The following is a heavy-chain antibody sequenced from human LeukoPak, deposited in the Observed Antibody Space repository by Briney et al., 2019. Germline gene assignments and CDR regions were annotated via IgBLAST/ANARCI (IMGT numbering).Heavy chain of an antibody. V-gene: IGHV4-34*01. Sequence: PSETLSLTCAVYGGSFSGYYWSWIRQPPGKGLEWIGEINHSGSTNYNPSLKSRVTISVDRSKNQFSLKLSSVTAADTAVYYCARAGSYYYDPWGQGTLVTVSS. CDR2: INHSGST. CDR3: ARAGSYYYDP. D-gene: IGHD3-10*01. CDR1: GGSFSGYY. J-gene: IGHJ5*02.